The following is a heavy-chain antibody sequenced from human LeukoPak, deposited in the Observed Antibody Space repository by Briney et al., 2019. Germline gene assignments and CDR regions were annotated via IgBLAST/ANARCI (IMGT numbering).Heavy chain of an antibody. D-gene: IGHD1-26*01. CDR2: IYYSGST. V-gene: IGHV4-39*07. J-gene: IGHJ2*01. CDR1: GGSISSSSYY. Sequence: PSETLSLTCTVSGGSISSSSYYWGWIRQPPGKGLEWIGSIYYSGSTYYNPSLKSRVTISVDTSKNQFSLKLSSVTAADTAVYYCARVAGYYGWYFDLWGRGTLVTVSS. CDR3: ARVAGYYGWYFDL.